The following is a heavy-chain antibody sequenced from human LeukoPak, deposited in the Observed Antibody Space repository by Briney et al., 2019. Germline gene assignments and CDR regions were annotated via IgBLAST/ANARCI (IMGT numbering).Heavy chain of an antibody. D-gene: IGHD6-13*01. Sequence: SETLSLTCTVSGGSISNYYWSWIRQPPGKGLEWIGYVYYSGSTDYNPSLKSRVTTSVDTAKNQFSLKLNSVTAADMAVYYCARGGSSWYNCYFDLWGRGTLVTVSS. CDR1: GGSISNYY. V-gene: IGHV4-59*01. CDR2: VYYSGST. J-gene: IGHJ2*01. CDR3: ARGGSSWYNCYFDL.